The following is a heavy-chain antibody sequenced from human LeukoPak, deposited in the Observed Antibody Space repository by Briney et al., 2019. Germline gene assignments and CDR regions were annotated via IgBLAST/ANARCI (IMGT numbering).Heavy chain of an antibody. Sequence: GGSLRLSCAASGFTFSSYGMHWVRQAPGKGLEWVAVIWYDGSNKYYADSVKGRFTISRDNSKNTLYLQMNSLRAEDTAVYYCVRDRGSRWIYYYYMDVWGKGTTVTVSS. J-gene: IGHJ6*03. CDR1: GFTFSSYG. CDR2: IWYDGSNK. V-gene: IGHV3-33*01. D-gene: IGHD6-13*01. CDR3: VRDRGSRWIYYYYMDV.